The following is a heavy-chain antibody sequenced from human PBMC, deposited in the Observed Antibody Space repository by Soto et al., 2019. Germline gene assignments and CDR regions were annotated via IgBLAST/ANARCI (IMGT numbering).Heavy chain of an antibody. Sequence: GGSLRLSCAASGFTFSSYAMSWARQAPGKGLEWVSAISGSGGSTYYADSVKGRFTISRDNSKNTLYLQMNSLRAEDTAVYYYAKDWRSGSGAKGAEIDYWGQGTLVTVSS. J-gene: IGHJ4*02. D-gene: IGHD3-10*01. CDR1: GFTFSSYA. CDR2: ISGSGGST. V-gene: IGHV3-23*01. CDR3: AKDWRSGSGAKGAEIDY.